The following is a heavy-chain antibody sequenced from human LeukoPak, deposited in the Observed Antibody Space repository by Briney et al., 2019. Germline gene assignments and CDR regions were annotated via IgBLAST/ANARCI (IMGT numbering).Heavy chain of an antibody. V-gene: IGHV3-74*01. J-gene: IGHJ4*02. Sequence: GGSLRLSCAASGFTLSSYWMHWVRHAPGKGMVWVSRINSDGSSTIYADSVRGRFSSSRENDKNTMYLQMKSQRGGDTAVYYCARGLSGYASSLGYWGQGTLVTVSA. CDR3: ARGLSGYASSLGY. CDR2: INSDGSST. CDR1: GFTLSSYW. D-gene: IGHD6-6*01.